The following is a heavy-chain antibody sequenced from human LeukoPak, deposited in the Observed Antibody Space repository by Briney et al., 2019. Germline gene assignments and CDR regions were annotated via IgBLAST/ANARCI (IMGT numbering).Heavy chain of an antibody. CDR3: ARASPSPSLWLARPHDAFDI. V-gene: IGHV3-21*01. J-gene: IGHJ3*02. Sequence: GGSLRLSCAASGFTFSSYSMNWVRQAPGKGLEWVSSISSSSSYIYYADSVKGRFTISRDNAKNSLYLQMNSLRAEDTAVYYCARASPSPSLWLARPHDAFDIWGQGTMVTVSS. CDR2: ISSSSSYI. CDR1: GFTFSSYS. D-gene: IGHD6-19*01.